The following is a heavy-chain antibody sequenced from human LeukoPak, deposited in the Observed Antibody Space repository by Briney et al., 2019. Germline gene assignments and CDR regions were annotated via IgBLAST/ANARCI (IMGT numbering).Heavy chain of an antibody. CDR2: ISGSGGST. Sequence: GGSLRLSCAASGFTFSNARMSWVRQAPGKGLEWVSAISGSGGSTYYADSVKGRFTISRDNSKNTLYLQMNSLRAEDTAVYYCVDIVVVPAAISALGYWGQGTLVTVSS. J-gene: IGHJ4*02. D-gene: IGHD2-2*02. CDR1: GFTFSNAR. V-gene: IGHV3-23*01. CDR3: VDIVVVPAAISALGY.